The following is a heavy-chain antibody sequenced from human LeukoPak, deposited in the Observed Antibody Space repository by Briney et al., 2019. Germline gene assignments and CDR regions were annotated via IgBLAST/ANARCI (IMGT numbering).Heavy chain of an antibody. D-gene: IGHD6-19*01. CDR2: ISVNNGNT. V-gene: IGHV1-18*04. J-gene: IGHJ5*02. CDR3: ARGWHSGSYREGFDP. CDR1: GYTFTGYY. Sequence: ASVKVSCKASGYTFTGYYMHWVRQAPGQGLEWMGWISVNNGNTYYADKLQGRVTMTTDTSASTVYMELRSLTSDDTAVYYCARGWHSGSYREGFDPWGQGTLVTVSS.